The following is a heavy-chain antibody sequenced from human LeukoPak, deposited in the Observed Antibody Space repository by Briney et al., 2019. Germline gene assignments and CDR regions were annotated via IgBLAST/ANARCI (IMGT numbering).Heavy chain of an antibody. CDR1: GFTFSSYW. CDR2: INSDGSST. J-gene: IGHJ3*02. CDR3: ARGVVPAAPDAFDI. D-gene: IGHD2-2*01. Sequence: GRSLRLSCAASGFTFSSYWMHWVRQAPGKGLVWVSRINSDGSSTSYADSVKGRFTISRDNAKNTLYLQMNSLRAVDTAVYYCARGVVPAAPDAFDIWGQGTMVTVSS. V-gene: IGHV3-74*01.